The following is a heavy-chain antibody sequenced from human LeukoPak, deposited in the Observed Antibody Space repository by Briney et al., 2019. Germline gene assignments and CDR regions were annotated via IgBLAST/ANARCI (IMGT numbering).Heavy chain of an antibody. CDR3: ARDPWDSSWGLCYFDY. D-gene: IGHD3-22*01. J-gene: IGHJ4*02. Sequence: GGSLRLSCAASGFTFSSYWMSWVRQAPGKGLEWVANIKQDGSDKYYVDSVKGRFTISRDNAKNSLYLQMNSLRAEDTAVYYCARDPWDSSWGLCYFDYWGQGNLVTVSS. CDR1: GFTFSSYW. CDR2: IKQDGSDK. V-gene: IGHV3-7*04.